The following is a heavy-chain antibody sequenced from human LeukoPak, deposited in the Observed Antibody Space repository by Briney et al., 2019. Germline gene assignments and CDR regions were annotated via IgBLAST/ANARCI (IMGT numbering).Heavy chain of an antibody. J-gene: IGHJ1*01. V-gene: IGHV3-21*01. CDR1: GFTFSSYS. Sequence: KSGGCLRLSCAASGFTFSSYSMNWVRQAPGKGLEWVSSISSSSSYIYYADSVKGRFTISRDNAKNSLNLQMNSLRAEDTAVYYCARAPVGATTLGYFQHWGQGTLVTVSS. D-gene: IGHD1-26*01. CDR3: ARAPVGATTLGYFQH. CDR2: ISSSSSYI.